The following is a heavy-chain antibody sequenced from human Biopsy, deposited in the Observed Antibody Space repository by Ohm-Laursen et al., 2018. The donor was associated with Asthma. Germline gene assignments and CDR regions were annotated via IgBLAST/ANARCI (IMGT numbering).Heavy chain of an antibody. CDR1: GFSFSEFV. J-gene: IGHJ6*02. D-gene: IGHD4-17*01. Sequence: SLRLSCAASGFSFSEFVMHWVCPAPGKWLEWVAVISYDGSTKYYADSVKGRFTLSRDNSKNTLYLQMSSLRVEDTAVYYCAKDPRIVGDNVAGMDVWGRGTAVNVSS. CDR3: AKDPRIVGDNVAGMDV. V-gene: IGHV3-30*18. CDR2: ISYDGSTK.